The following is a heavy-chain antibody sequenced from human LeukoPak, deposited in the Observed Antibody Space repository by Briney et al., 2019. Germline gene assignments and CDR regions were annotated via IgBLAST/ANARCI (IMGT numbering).Heavy chain of an antibody. CDR1: GGSISDYY. V-gene: IGHV4-59*01. D-gene: IGHD2-2*01. J-gene: IGHJ6*02. Sequence: SETLSLTCTVSGGSISDYYWSWIRQSPGKGLEWIGYIYYSGSTNYNPSLKSRVTISVDTSKNQFSLKLSSVTAADTAVYYCAREDCSGTSCSEYVWGQGTTVTVSS. CDR3: AREDCSGTSCSEYV. CDR2: IYYSGST.